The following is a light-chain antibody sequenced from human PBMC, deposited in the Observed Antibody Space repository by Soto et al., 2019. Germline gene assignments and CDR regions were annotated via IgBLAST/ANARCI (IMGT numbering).Light chain of an antibody. CDR2: DAS. CDR3: QQYNSYWT. V-gene: IGKV1-5*01. Sequence: DIQMTQSPSTLSASVGDRVTITCRASQSIGSSLAWYQQKPGKGPKLLIYDASTLESGVPSRFSGSGFGTGFALTISSLQPDDFATFYCQQYNSYWTFGQGTQLEIK. CDR1: QSIGSS. J-gene: IGKJ2*01.